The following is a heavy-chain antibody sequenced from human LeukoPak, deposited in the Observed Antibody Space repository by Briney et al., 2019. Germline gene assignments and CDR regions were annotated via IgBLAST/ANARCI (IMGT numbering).Heavy chain of an antibody. Sequence: ASVKVSCKASGGTFDRYAISWVRQAPGQGLEWMGGIAPIFGTPNYAQNFQGRVTITTDESTSTAYMELSSLRSDDTAVYYCARDSSGYDFPGWFDPWGQGTLVTVSS. CDR3: ARDSSGYDFPGWFDP. J-gene: IGHJ5*02. D-gene: IGHD5-12*01. CDR1: GGTFDRYA. CDR2: IAPIFGTP. V-gene: IGHV1-69*05.